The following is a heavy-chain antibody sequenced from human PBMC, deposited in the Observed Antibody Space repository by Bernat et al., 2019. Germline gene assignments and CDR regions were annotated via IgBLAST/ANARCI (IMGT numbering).Heavy chain of an antibody. J-gene: IGHJ4*02. V-gene: IGHV3-21*01. CDR1: GFSFSTYS. Sequence: QLVESGGGLVKPGESLRLSCAASGFSFSTYSMNWVRQAPGKGLEWVSSISNAGGTIYYADSVRGRFTISRDNAENSLFLQMNSLRAEDTAVYYCAKDGGSYYVDDYWGQGTLVTVSS. CDR3: AKDGGSYYVDDY. D-gene: IGHD1-26*01. CDR2: ISNAGGTI.